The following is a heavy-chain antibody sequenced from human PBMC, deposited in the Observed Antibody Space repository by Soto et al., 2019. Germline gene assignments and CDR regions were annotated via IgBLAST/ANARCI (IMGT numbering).Heavy chain of an antibody. CDR2: INHSGST. CDR3: AGYYYDSSGYYRFDY. J-gene: IGHJ4*02. CDR1: GGSFSGYD. D-gene: IGHD3-22*01. V-gene: IGHV4-34*01. Sequence: SETLSLTCAVYGGSFSGYDWSWIRQPPGKGLEWIGEINHSGSTNYNPSLKSRVTIAVDTSKNQFSLKLSSVTAADTAVYYCAGYYYDSSGYYRFDYWGQGTLVTVSS.